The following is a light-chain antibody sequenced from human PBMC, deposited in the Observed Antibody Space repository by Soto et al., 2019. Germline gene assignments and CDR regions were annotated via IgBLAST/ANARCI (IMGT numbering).Light chain of an antibody. CDR2: KAS. CDR3: QQYNTYSRT. Sequence: DIPMTQSPSTLSASVGDRVTITCRASQSISSWLAWYQQKPGKAPNLLIHKASSLESGVPSRFSGSGSGTEFTLTISSLQPDDFATYYCQQYNTYSRTFGQGTKVEIK. V-gene: IGKV1-5*03. CDR1: QSISSW. J-gene: IGKJ1*01.